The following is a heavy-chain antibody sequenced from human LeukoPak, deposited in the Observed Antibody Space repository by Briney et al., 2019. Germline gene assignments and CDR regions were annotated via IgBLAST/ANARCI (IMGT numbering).Heavy chain of an antibody. Sequence: GGSLRLSCAASGFTFSSYTMSWVRQAPGKGLEWVSAISGSGGSTYYADSVKGRFTISRDNSKNTLYLQMNSLRAEDTAVYYCAKDGTYYYGSGNFDYWGQGTLVTVSS. CDR1: GFTFSSYT. V-gene: IGHV3-23*01. CDR3: AKDGTYYYGSGNFDY. CDR2: ISGSGGST. J-gene: IGHJ4*02. D-gene: IGHD3-10*01.